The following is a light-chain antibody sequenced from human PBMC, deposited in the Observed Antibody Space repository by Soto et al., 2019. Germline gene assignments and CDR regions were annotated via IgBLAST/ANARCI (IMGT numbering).Light chain of an antibody. CDR2: DAS. J-gene: IGKJ1*01. Sequence: DIQLTQSPSTLSASVGDRVTITCRARQSINIWLAWYQQKPEKAPKLLIYDASMLESGVPSRFSGSGSGTEFTLTISSLQPDDFATYYCQKYNSLWTFGQGTKVDIK. V-gene: IGKV1-5*01. CDR3: QKYNSLWT. CDR1: QSINIW.